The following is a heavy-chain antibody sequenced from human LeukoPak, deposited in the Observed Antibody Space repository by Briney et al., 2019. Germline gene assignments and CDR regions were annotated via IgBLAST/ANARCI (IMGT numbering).Heavy chain of an antibody. D-gene: IGHD2-2*01. J-gene: IGHJ5*02. CDR3: ARPKGRTYQHWRDP. Sequence: ASVKVSCKASGYTFTGYYMHWVRQAPGQGLEWMGWINPNSGGTNYAQKFQGRVTMTRDTSISTAYMELSRLRSDDTAVYYCARPKGRTYQHWRDPWGQGTLVTVSS. CDR2: INPNSGGT. V-gene: IGHV1-2*02. CDR1: GYTFTGYY.